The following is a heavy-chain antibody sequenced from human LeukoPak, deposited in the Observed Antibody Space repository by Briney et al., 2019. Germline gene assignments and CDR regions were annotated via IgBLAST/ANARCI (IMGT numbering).Heavy chain of an antibody. CDR3: AREAAVGTGGFDY. CDR1: GGSLSAYY. J-gene: IGHJ4*02. CDR2: IYNSGSA. D-gene: IGHD6-13*01. Sequence: PSETLSLTCTVSGGSLSAYYWSWIRQPPGKGLEWIGYIYNSGSANYNPSLQSRGTILIDTSKKQFSLKVSSVTAGDTAVYYWAREAAVGTGGFDYWGQGTLVTVPS. V-gene: IGHV4-59*01.